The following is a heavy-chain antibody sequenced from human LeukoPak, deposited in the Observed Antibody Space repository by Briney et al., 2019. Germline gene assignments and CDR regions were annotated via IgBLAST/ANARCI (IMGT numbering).Heavy chain of an antibody. D-gene: IGHD4-23*01. CDR2: NYYSGST. CDR1: GGSISSYY. Sequence: SETLSLTCTVSGGSISSYYWSWIRQPPGRGLEWIGYNYYSGSTNYNPSLKSRVTISVDTAKNQFSLKLSSVTAADKTVYYCAKYDYGGYYFSAMDVWGQGTTVTVSS. V-gene: IGHV4-59*01. J-gene: IGHJ6*02. CDR3: AKYDYGGYYFSAMDV.